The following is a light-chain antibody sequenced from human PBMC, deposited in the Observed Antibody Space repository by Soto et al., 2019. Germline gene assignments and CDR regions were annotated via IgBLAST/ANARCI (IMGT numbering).Light chain of an antibody. V-gene: IGLV2-14*01. Sequence: QSALTQPASVSGSPGQSITISCTGTSSDIGTYIYVSWYLQHPGKAPKLLIYEVGNRPSGVSNRFSGSKSGTTASLTISGLQAEDEAEYYCSSYTRSNRVVFGGGTNLPVL. CDR3: SSYTRSNRVV. CDR1: SSDIGTYIY. J-gene: IGLJ2*01. CDR2: EVG.